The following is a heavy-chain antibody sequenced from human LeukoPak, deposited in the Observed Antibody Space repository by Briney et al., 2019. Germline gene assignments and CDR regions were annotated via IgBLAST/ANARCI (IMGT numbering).Heavy chain of an antibody. J-gene: IGHJ5*02. CDR3: VRGVGVSRFNYFDP. V-gene: IGHV3-64*04. Sequence: GVSLRLSCSASGFTFSNFVMHWVRQAPGKGLEYVAIINDNGYNTDYAGSVKGRFTISRDNSKNTLFLQMNSLRDDDTAVYYCVRGVGVSRFNYFDPWGQGTLVIVSS. CDR1: GFTFSNFV. D-gene: IGHD6-13*01. CDR2: INDNGYNT.